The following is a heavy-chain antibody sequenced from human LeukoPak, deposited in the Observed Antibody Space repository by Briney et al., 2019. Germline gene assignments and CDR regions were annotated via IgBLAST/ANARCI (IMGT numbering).Heavy chain of an antibody. V-gene: IGHV4-31*03. Sequence: PSQTLSLTCTVSGGSISSGGYYWSWIRQHPGKGLEWIGYIYYSGSTYYNPSLKSRVTISVDRSKNQFSLKLSSVTAADTAVYYCARYCSSTSIKVNWFDPWGQGTLVTVSS. CDR3: ARYCSSTSIKVNWFDP. CDR1: GGSISSGGYY. CDR2: IYYSGST. D-gene: IGHD2-2*01. J-gene: IGHJ5*02.